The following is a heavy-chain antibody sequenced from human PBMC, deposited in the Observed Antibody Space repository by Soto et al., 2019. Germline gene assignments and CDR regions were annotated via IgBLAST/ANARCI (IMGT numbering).Heavy chain of an antibody. V-gene: IGHV3-30*18. Sequence: PGGSLRLSWAASGFTFSSYGMHWVRQAPGKGLEWVSVISYDGNNTYYAASVKGRFTISRDNSKNTLYLQMNSLRAEDTAMYYCAKDNKRFLEWLFSGDYWGQGTLVTVSS. D-gene: IGHD3-3*01. CDR1: GFTFSSYG. J-gene: IGHJ4*02. CDR2: ISYDGNNT. CDR3: AKDNKRFLEWLFSGDY.